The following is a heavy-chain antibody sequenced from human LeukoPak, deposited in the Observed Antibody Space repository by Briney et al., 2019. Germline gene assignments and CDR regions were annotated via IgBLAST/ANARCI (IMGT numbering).Heavy chain of an antibody. CDR3: AKLVQGEEGVTDY. Sequence: PGGSLRLSCAASGFTFDDYAMHWVRQAPGKGLEWVSGISWNSGSIGYADSVKGRFTISRDNAKNSLYLQMNSLRAEDTALYYCAKLVQGEEGVTDYWGQGTLVTVSS. CDR2: ISWNSGSI. J-gene: IGHJ4*02. V-gene: IGHV3-9*01. D-gene: IGHD6-13*01. CDR1: GFTFDDYA.